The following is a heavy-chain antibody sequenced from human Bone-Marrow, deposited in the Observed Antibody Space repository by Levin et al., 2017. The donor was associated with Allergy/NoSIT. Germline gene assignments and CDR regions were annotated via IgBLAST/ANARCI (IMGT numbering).Heavy chain of an antibody. V-gene: IGHV3-23*01. D-gene: IGHD3-16*02. CDR1: GFTFSSYA. CDR2: ISGSGGST. CDR3: AKDMITFGGVIVASDAFDI. Sequence: PGGSLRLSCAASGFTFSSYAMSWVRQAPGKGLEWVSAISGSGGSTYYADSVKGRFTISRDNSKNTLYLQMNSLRAEDTAVYYCAKDMITFGGVIVASDAFDIWGQGTMVTVSS. J-gene: IGHJ3*02.